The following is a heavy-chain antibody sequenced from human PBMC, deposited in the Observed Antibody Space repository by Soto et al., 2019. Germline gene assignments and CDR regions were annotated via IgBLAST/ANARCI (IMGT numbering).Heavy chain of an antibody. Sequence: ASVKVSCKAAGYTFTGYYMHWVRQAPGQGLEWMGWINPNSGGTNYAQKLQGRVTMTRDTSTSTAYMELRSLRSDDTAVYYCARATRYYTNWFDPWGQGTLVTVSS. J-gene: IGHJ5*02. D-gene: IGHD3-9*01. CDR3: ARATRYYTNWFDP. V-gene: IGHV1-2*02. CDR1: GYTFTGYY. CDR2: INPNSGGT.